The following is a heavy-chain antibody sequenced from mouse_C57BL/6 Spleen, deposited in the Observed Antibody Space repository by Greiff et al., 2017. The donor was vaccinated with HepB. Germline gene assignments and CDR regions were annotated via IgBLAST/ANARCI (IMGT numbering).Heavy chain of an antibody. CDR3: ARSGGDYYSNSFDY. Sequence: QVQLQQSGAELVKPGASVKISCKASGYAFSSYWMNWVKQRPGKGLEWIGQIYPGDGDTNYNGKFKGKATLTADKSSSTAYMQLSSLTSEDSAVYFCARSGGDYYSNSFDYWGQGTTLTVSS. CDR2: IYPGDGDT. CDR1: GYAFSSYW. D-gene: IGHD2-5*01. J-gene: IGHJ2*01. V-gene: IGHV1-80*01.